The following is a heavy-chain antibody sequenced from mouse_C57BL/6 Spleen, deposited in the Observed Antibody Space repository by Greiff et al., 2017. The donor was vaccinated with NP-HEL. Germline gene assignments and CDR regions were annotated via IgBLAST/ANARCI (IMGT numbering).Heavy chain of an antibody. D-gene: IGHD4-1*01. CDR2: ILPGSGST. Sequence: QVQLQQSGGELMKPGASVKLSCKATGYTFTGYWIAWVKQRPGHGLEWIGEILPGSGSTNYNAKFKGKATFTADTSSNTADMQLSSLTTEDSAIYYCARDWDWYYFDYWGQGTSLTVSS. CDR1: GYTFTGYW. CDR3: ARDWDWYYFDY. J-gene: IGHJ2*03. V-gene: IGHV1-9*01.